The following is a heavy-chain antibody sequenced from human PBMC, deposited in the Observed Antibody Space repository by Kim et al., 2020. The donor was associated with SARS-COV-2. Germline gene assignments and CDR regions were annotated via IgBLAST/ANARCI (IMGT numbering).Heavy chain of an antibody. Sequence: ASVKFSCKASGFSFTTYDINWVRQATGQGLEWMGWMNPNSGDSGYAQKFQGRVTMTRDTSISTAFMELSSLTSEDTAVYYCARDRASSSKGWSDPWGQGTLVTVSS. CDR3: ARDRASSSKGWSDP. CDR1: GFSFTTYD. V-gene: IGHV1-8*02. J-gene: IGHJ5*02. CDR2: MNPNSGDS. D-gene: IGHD6-13*01.